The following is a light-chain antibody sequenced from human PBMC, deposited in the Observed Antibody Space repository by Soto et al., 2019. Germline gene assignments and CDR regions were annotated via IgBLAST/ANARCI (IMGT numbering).Light chain of an antibody. J-gene: IGLJ1*01. CDR1: SSNVDGYNY. CDR2: EVS. Sequence: SVLTQPPSASGFPGQSVTISCTGTSSNVDGYNYVSWYQQHPGKAPKLMIYEVSKRPSGVPDLFSDSKSGNTASLSVSGLQAEDEADYYCCSYAGSNNFPYVFGTGTKVTVL. CDR3: CSYAGSNNFPYV. V-gene: IGLV2-8*01.